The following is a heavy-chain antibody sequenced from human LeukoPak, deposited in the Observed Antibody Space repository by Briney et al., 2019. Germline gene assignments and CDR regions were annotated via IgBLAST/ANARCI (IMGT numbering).Heavy chain of an antibody. CDR3: ARQYSSGWQYFDC. Sequence: SETLSLTCTVSGGSISSGSYHWGWIHQPPGKGLEWIGTIYYSGSTYYNPSLKSRVTISVDTSKNQFSLKLSSVTAADTAVYYCARQYSSGWQYFDCWGQGTLVTVSS. V-gene: IGHV4-39*01. J-gene: IGHJ4*02. D-gene: IGHD6-19*01. CDR2: IYYSGST. CDR1: GGSISSGSYH.